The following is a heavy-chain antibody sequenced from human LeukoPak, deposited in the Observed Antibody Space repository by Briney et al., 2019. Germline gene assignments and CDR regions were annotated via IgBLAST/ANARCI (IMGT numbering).Heavy chain of an antibody. CDR1: GGSISSSRYF. J-gene: IGHJ4*02. CDR2: ISYTGST. Sequence: SETLSLTCTVPGGSISSSRYFWGWIRQPPGKGLEWIGSISYTGSTYYNPSLKSRVIISVDTSKNQFSLKLSSVTAADTAVYYCARRITGTTSDSFDSWGKGTLVTVSS. CDR3: ARRITGTTSDSFDS. D-gene: IGHD1-20*01. V-gene: IGHV4-39*01.